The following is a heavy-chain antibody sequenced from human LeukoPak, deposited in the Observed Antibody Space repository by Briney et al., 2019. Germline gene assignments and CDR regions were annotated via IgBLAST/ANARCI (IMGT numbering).Heavy chain of an antibody. CDR3: ARADVAGFYFDY. CDR2: IYHSGST. V-gene: IGHV4-38-2*02. Sequence: SETLSLTCTVSGYSISSGYYWGWIRQPPGKGLEWIGSIYHSGSTYYNPSLKSRVTISVDTSKNQFSLKLSSVTAADTAVYYCARADVAGFYFDYWAREPWSPSPQ. J-gene: IGHJ4*02. D-gene: IGHD2-21*01. CDR1: GYSISSGYY.